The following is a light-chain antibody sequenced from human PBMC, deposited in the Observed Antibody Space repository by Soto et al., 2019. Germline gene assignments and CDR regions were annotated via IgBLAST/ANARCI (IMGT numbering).Light chain of an antibody. CDR1: SSDVGSYNL. J-gene: IGLJ2*01. CDR3: CSYAASSTSYVV. Sequence: QSALTQPASVSGSPGQSITISCTGTSSDVGSYNLVSWYQQHPAKAPKLMIYEGSKRPSGVSNRFSGSKSGNTASLTISGLQAEDEADYYCCSYAASSTSYVVFGGGTKVTVL. CDR2: EGS. V-gene: IGLV2-23*01.